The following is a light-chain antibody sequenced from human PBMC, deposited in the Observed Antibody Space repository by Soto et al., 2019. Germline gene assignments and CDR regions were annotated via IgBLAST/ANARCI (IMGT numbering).Light chain of an antibody. V-gene: IGKV3-20*01. J-gene: IGKJ1*01. Sequence: EIVLTQSPGTLSLSPGEGATLSCRASQSVSNNYLAWYQQKPGQAPRLLIYETYRRATGIPDRFSGSGSGIDFTLTISSLEPEDFAVYYCQQYGSSLWTFGQGTKVDIK. CDR3: QQYGSSLWT. CDR1: QSVSNNY. CDR2: ETY.